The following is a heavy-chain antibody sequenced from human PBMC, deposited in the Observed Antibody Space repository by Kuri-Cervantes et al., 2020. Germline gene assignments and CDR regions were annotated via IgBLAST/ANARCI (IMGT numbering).Heavy chain of an antibody. J-gene: IGHJ4*02. V-gene: IGHV4-34*01. CDR3: ATGAMVQAVTILYSFDY. CDR1: GGSFSGYY. CDR2: INHSGST. Sequence: SQTLSLTCAVHGGSFSGYYWSWIRQPPGKGLEWIGEINHSGSTNYSPSLKSRVTISVDTSKNQFSLKLSSVTAADTAVYYCATGAMVQAVTILYSFDYWGQGTLVTVSS. D-gene: IGHD3-10*01.